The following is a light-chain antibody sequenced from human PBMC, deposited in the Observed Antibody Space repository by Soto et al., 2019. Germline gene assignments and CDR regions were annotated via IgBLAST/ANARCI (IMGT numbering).Light chain of an antibody. CDR3: SSYTSNNTLV. J-gene: IGLJ1*01. CDR1: SSDIGGYNY. V-gene: IGLV2-14*01. Sequence: QSALTQPASVSGSPGQSITISCTGTSSDIGGYNYVSWFQQHTGKAPKLMIYEVRNRPSGVSNRFSGSKSGNTASLTISGLQAEDETDYYCSSYTSNNTLVFGTGTKVTVL. CDR2: EVR.